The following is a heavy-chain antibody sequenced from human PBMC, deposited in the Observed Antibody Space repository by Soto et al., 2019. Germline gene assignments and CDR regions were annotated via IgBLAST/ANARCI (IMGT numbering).Heavy chain of an antibody. Sequence: GGSLRLSCAASGFTFSSYSMNWVRQAPGKGLEWVSYISSSSSTIYYADSVKGRFTISRDNAKNSLYLQMNSLRDEDTAVYYCARGWYGGNSGQIDFWGQGTLVTGSS. V-gene: IGHV3-48*02. CDR1: GFTFSSYS. D-gene: IGHD2-21*02. CDR2: ISSSSSTI. CDR3: ARGWYGGNSGQIDF. J-gene: IGHJ4*02.